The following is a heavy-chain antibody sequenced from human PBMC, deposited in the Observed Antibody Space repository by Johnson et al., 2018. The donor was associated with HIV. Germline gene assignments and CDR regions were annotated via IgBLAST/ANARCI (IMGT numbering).Heavy chain of an antibody. V-gene: IGHV3-23*04. CDR3: AKTQWELLGVGAFDI. D-gene: IGHD1-26*01. CDR1: GFTFSDYA. Sequence: VQLVESGGGLVQPGGSLRLSCVVSGFTFSDYAVNWVRQAPGKGLEWVSGISGSGGSTYYADSVKGRFTISRDNSKNTLYLQMNRLRAEDTAVYYCAKTQWELLGVGAFDIWGQGTMVTVSS. J-gene: IGHJ3*02. CDR2: ISGSGGST.